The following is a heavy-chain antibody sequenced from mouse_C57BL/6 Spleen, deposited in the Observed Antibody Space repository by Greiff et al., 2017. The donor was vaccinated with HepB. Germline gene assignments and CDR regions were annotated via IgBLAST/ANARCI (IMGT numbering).Heavy chain of an antibody. CDR2: IYPGDGDT. CDR3: TITFQYYFDY. J-gene: IGHJ2*01. CDR1: GYAFSSYW. V-gene: IGHV1-80*01. Sequence: LQESGAELVKPGASVKISCKASGYAFSSYWMNWVKQRPGKGLEWIGQIYPGDGDTNYNGKFKGKATLTADKSSRTAYMQLSSLTSDDSAVYFCTITFQYYFDYWGQGTTLTVSS.